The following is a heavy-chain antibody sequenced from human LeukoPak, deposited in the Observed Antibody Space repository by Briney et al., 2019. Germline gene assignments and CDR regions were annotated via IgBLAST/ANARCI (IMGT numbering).Heavy chain of an antibody. CDR2: INPSGDGT. V-gene: IGHV1-46*01. CDR1: GDTLTSCY. CDR3: ARHPSDY. J-gene: IGHJ4*02. Sequence: ASVKVSCKASGDTLTSCYIHWVRQAPGQGLEWMGIINPSGDGTSYAQKFQGRVTMTRDTSTSTVYMELSSLRSEDTAVYYCARHPSDYWGRGTLVTVSS.